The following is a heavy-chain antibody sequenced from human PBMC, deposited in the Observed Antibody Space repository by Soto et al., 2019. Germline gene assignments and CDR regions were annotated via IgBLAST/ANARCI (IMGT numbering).Heavy chain of an antibody. CDR3: AKIESRFFYDSTGYYPFDY. CDR2: LSGSGVST. V-gene: IGHV3-23*01. J-gene: IGHJ4*02. Sequence: PGGSLRLSCGASGLPFSNYAMTWVRQAPGKGLEWVSALSGSGVSTYYADSVMGRFTISRDNSKNTVYLQMNSLRAEDTAVYYCAKIESRFFYDSTGYYPFDYWGQGTLVTVSS. CDR1: GLPFSNYA. D-gene: IGHD3-22*01.